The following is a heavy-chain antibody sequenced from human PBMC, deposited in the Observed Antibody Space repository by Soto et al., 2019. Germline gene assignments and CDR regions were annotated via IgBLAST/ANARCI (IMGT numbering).Heavy chain of an antibody. CDR3: ARGTPSTVTTFEDWFDP. CDR1: GYTLTGYY. V-gene: IGHV1-2*04. Sequence: GTSVKVSCKASGYTLTGYYMHWVRQAPGQGFEWMGWINPNSGGTNYAQKFQGWVTMTRDTSISTAYMELSRLRSDDTAVYYCARGTPSTVTTFEDWFDPWGQGTLVTVSS. D-gene: IGHD4-17*01. CDR2: INPNSGGT. J-gene: IGHJ5*02.